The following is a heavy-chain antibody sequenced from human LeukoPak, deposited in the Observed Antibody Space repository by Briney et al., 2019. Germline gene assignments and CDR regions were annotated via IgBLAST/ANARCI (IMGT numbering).Heavy chain of an antibody. CDR2: IYYSGCT. CDR3: ARLGTTPSG. D-gene: IGHD1-14*01. J-gene: IGHJ4*02. CDR1: SRSISSSSYY. Sequence: SETLSLTCTVSSRSISSSSYYWGWIRQPPGKGLEWIGSIYYSGCTYYNPSLKSRVTISVDTSKNQFSLKLSSVTAADTAVYYCARLGTTPSGWGQGTLVTVSS. V-gene: IGHV4-39*01.